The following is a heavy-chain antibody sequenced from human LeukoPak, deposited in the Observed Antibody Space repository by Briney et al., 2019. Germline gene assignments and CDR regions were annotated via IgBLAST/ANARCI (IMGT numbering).Heavy chain of an antibody. J-gene: IGHJ4*02. CDR1: GGSISSHY. CDR2: IYYSGST. CDR3: ARALLCGGDCYPPYYFDY. Sequence: SETLSLTCSVSGGSISSHYWSWIRQPPGKGLEWIGYIYYSGSTKYNPSLKSRVTISVDTSKNQFSLKLSSVTAADTAVYYCARALLCGGDCYPPYYFDYWGQGTLVTVSS. D-gene: IGHD2-21*02. V-gene: IGHV4-59*08.